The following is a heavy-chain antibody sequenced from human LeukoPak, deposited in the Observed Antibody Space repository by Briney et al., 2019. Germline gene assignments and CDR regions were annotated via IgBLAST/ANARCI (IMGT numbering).Heavy chain of an antibody. Sequence: GGSLRLSCAASGFTVSSNYMSWVRQAPGKGLEWVSVIYSGGSTYYADSVKSRFTISRDNSKNTLYLQMNSLRAEDTAVYYCARVPRSSGWYPFDYWGQGTLVTVSS. V-gene: IGHV3-53*01. J-gene: IGHJ4*02. CDR2: IYSGGST. CDR1: GFTVSSNY. CDR3: ARVPRSSGWYPFDY. D-gene: IGHD6-19*01.